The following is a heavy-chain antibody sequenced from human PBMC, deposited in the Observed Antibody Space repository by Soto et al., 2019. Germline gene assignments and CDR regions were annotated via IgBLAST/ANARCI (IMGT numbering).Heavy chain of an antibody. J-gene: IGHJ4*02. CDR2: IDTSGHST. V-gene: IGHV3-74*01. Sequence: GVSLRLSCEASGFVFTNFWMHWVRHVPGKGLVWVARIDTSGHSTNYAESVKGRFTISRGNAKNTVSLQMNSLRVEDTGVYYCAKDSWYFDLWSQGSQVTSPQ. CDR1: GFVFTNFW. D-gene: IGHD6-13*01. CDR3: AKDSWYFDL.